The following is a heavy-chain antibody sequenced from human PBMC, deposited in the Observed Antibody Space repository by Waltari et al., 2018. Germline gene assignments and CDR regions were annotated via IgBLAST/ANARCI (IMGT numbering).Heavy chain of an antibody. Sequence: QLQLQESGPGLVKPSETLSLTCTVSGGSISSSSYYWGWIRQPPGKGLEWIGSIYYSGSTCYNPSLKGRVTSSVDTSKNQFSLKLSSVTAADTAVYYCARLNYAVLDYCGQGTLVTVSS. CDR3: ARLNYAVLDY. D-gene: IGHD1-7*01. V-gene: IGHV4-39*07. J-gene: IGHJ4*02. CDR2: IYYSGST. CDR1: GGSISSSSYY.